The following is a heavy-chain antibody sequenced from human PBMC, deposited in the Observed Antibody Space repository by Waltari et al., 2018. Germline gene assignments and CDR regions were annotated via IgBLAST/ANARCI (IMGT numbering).Heavy chain of an antibody. J-gene: IGHJ2*01. CDR3: ARHLILFNAPPRTGYFDL. V-gene: IGHV5-51*01. CDR2: IYPGDSDT. Sequence: EVQLVQSGAEVKKPGESLKISCKGSGYSFTSYWIGWVRQMPGKGLEWMGVIYPGDSDTRYSPSFQGQVTSSADKSISTAYLQWSSLKAADTAMYYCARHLILFNAPPRTGYFDLWGRGTLVTVSS. D-gene: IGHD2-8*02. CDR1: GYSFTSYW.